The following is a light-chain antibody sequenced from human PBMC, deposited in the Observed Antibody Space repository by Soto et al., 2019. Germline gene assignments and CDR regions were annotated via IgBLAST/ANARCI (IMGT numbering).Light chain of an antibody. CDR2: EVN. CDR3: TSYTGSSTYV. CDR1: SSDVGGYNC. J-gene: IGLJ1*01. V-gene: IGLV2-14*01. Sequence: QSALAQPASVSGSPGQSITFSCTGTSSDVGGYNCVSWYQQHPGKAPKLMIYEVNNRPSGVSNRFSGSKSGNTASLTISGLQAEDEADYYCTSYTGSSTYVFGSGTKVTVL.